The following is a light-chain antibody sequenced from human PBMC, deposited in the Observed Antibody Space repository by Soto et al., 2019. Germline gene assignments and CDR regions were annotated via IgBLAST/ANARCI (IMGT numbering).Light chain of an antibody. CDR1: SVGFRS. Sequence: SYDLAQPPCVSSAPGQTAKITCGLDSVGFRSVHWYQQKAGQAPVLVVFDDDDRPSGIPERFSGSNSGNTATLTISGVEAGDEADYYCQVWDSLTSHVFGTGTKVTVL. CDR3: QVWDSLTSHV. V-gene: IGLV3-21*02. CDR2: DDD. J-gene: IGLJ1*01.